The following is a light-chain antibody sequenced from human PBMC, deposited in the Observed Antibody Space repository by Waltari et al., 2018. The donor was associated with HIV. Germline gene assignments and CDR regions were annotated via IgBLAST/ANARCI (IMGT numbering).Light chain of an antibody. V-gene: IGLV1-40*01. CDR1: SSNVGAGYD. CDR3: QSYDSSLVI. Sequence: QSVLTQPPSVSGAPGQRVTISCTGSSSNVGAGYDVHWYQQLPGTTPKLLIYGKTNRPSGVPDRFSGSKSGTSASLAITGLQADDEADYYCQSYDSSLVIFGGGTKLTVL. CDR2: GKT. J-gene: IGLJ2*01.